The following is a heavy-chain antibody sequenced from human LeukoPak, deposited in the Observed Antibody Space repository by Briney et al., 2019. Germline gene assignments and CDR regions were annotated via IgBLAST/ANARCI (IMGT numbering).Heavy chain of an antibody. J-gene: IGHJ4*02. CDR1: GASISSSNYY. D-gene: IGHD5-12*01. V-gene: IGHV4-39*01. CDR3: ARSNGYGLIDY. CDR2: IYSSGNT. Sequence: ASETLSLTCAVSGASISSSNYYWGWVRQSPGKGLEWIGNIYSSGNTYYNASLKSRVTMYIDTSKNQFSLKLSSVTAADTAMYYCARSNGYGLIDYWGQGTLVTVSS.